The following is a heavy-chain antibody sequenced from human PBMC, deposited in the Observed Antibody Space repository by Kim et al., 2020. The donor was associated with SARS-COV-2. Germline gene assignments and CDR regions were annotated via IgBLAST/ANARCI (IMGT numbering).Heavy chain of an antibody. CDR1: GGSISSYY. J-gene: IGHJ4*02. D-gene: IGHD5-18*01. Sequence: SETLSLTCTVSGGSISSYYWSWIRQPPGKGLEWIGYIYYSGSTNYNPSLKSRVTISVDTSKNQFSLKLSSVTAADTAVYYCARGSRDTAIAYWAQGTLVTVSS. V-gene: IGHV4-59*01. CDR3: ARGSRDTAIAY. CDR2: IYYSGST.